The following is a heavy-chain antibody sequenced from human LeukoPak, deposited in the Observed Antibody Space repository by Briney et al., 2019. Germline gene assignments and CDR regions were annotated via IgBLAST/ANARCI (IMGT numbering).Heavy chain of an antibody. CDR3: ARDNPFSSSSSPS. V-gene: IGHV4-4*07. CDR1: GGSISSYY. D-gene: IGHD6-6*01. CDR2: IYTSGST. J-gene: IGHJ5*02. Sequence: SETLSLTCTVSGGSISSYYWSWIRQPPGKGLEWIGRIYTSGSTNYNPSLKSRVTMSVDTSKNQFSLKLSSVTAADTAVYYCARDNPFSSSSSPSWGQGTLVTVSP.